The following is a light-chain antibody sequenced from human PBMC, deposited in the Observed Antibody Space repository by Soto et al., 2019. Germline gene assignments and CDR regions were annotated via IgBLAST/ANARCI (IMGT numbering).Light chain of an antibody. CDR3: AAWDDSLNGWV. CDR1: SSNIGSNT. Sequence: QSVLTQPPSASGTPGQRVTISSSGSSSNIGSNTVNWYQQLPGTAPKLLIYSNNQRPSGVPDRFSGSKSGTSASLAISGLQAEDEAYYYCAAWDDSLNGWVFGGGTKLTVL. V-gene: IGLV1-44*01. CDR2: SNN. J-gene: IGLJ3*02.